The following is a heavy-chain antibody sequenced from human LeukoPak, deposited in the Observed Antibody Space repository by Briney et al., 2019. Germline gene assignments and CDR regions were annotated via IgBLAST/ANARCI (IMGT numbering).Heavy chain of an antibody. Sequence: GGSLRLSCAASGFTFSSYAMNWVRQAPGKGLEWVSGISGSGGSTYYADSLKGRFTISRDNSRNTLYLQMNSLRADDTAVYYCAKGATGGSYYFDYWGQGTLVTVSS. V-gene: IGHV3-23*01. D-gene: IGHD1-26*01. CDR2: ISGSGGST. J-gene: IGHJ4*02. CDR1: GFTFSSYA. CDR3: AKGATGGSYYFDY.